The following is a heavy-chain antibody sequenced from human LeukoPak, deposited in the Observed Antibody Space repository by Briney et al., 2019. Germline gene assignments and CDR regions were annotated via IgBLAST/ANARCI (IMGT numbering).Heavy chain of an antibody. J-gene: IGHJ4*02. V-gene: IGHV3-7*03. D-gene: IGHD1-14*01. CDR1: GFTFSSYA. Sequence: GGSLRLSCAASGFTFSSYAMHWVRQAPGKGLEWVANIHPDSSDKFYVDSMEGRFTISRDNTKNSLYLQIDNARLDDTGLYYCTRLPRETAGDYWDQGVPVIVSS. CDR2: IHPDSSDK. CDR3: TRLPRETAGDY.